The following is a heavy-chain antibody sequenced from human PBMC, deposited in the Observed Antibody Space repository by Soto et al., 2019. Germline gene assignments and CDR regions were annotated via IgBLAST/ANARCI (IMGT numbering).Heavy chain of an antibody. CDR3: ARSFMVPVDFFDY. D-gene: IGHD3-10*01. CDR1: NGSLSSNY. CDR2: IYYSGST. V-gene: IGHV4-59*01. Sequence: NPSETLSLTCTVSNGSLSSNYWSWIRQSPGKGLEWIGNIYYSGSTNYNPSLKSRVTMSVDTSKNQFTLKLSSVTAADTGVYFCARSFMVPVDFFDYRGQGTPVTVSS. J-gene: IGHJ4*02.